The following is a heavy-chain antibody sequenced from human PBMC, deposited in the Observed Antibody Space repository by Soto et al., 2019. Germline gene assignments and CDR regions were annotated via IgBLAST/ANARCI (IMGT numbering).Heavy chain of an antibody. Sequence: SETLSLTCAVSGGSISSYYWSWIRQPPGKGLERIGYIYYSGSTNYNPSLKSRVTISVDTSKNQFSLKLSSVTAADTAVYYCARIQFGYFDYWGQGTLVTVSS. J-gene: IGHJ4*02. V-gene: IGHV4-59*01. CDR1: GGSISSYY. D-gene: IGHD3-16*01. CDR3: ARIQFGYFDY. CDR2: IYYSGST.